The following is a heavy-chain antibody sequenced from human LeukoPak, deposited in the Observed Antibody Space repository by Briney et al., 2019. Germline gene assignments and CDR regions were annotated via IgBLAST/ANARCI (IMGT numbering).Heavy chain of an antibody. Sequence: GGSLRLSCAASGFTFDDYAMHWVRLAPGKGLEWDSLIGWDGSTTYYADSVKGRFTISRDNSKNSLYLQMNSLRVEDTALYYCAKDTDSSGYYSGYFDYWGQGTLVTVSS. D-gene: IGHD3-22*01. CDR3: AKDTDSSGYYSGYFDY. CDR2: IGWDGSTT. V-gene: IGHV3-43D*03. CDR1: GFTFDDYA. J-gene: IGHJ4*02.